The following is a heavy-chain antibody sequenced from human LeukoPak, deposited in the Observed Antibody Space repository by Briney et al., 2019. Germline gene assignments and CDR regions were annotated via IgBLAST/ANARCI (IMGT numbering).Heavy chain of an antibody. CDR1: GFTFSSYA. V-gene: IGHV3-23*01. J-gene: IGHJ4*02. CDR3: AKGKDTAMVRYYFDY. Sequence: PGGSLRLSCAASGFTFSSYAMSWVRQAPGKGLEWVSAISGSGSSTYYADSVKGRFTISRDNSKNTLYLQMNSLRAEDTAVYYCAKGKDTAMVRYYFDYWGQGTLVTVSS. D-gene: IGHD5-18*01. CDR2: ISGSGSST.